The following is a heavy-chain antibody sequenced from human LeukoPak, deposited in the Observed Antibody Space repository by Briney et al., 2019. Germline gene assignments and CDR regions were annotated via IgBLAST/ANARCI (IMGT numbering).Heavy chain of an antibody. CDR1: GGSISSSSYY. V-gene: IGHV4-39*01. CDR2: IYYSGST. Sequence: SETLSLTCTVSGGSISSSSYYWGWIRQPPGEGLEWIGSIYYSGSTYYNPSLKSRVTISVDTSKNQFSLKLSSVTAADTAVYYCARQDSRRDYFDYWGQGTLVTVSS. CDR3: ARQDSRRDYFDY. J-gene: IGHJ4*02. D-gene: IGHD6-13*01.